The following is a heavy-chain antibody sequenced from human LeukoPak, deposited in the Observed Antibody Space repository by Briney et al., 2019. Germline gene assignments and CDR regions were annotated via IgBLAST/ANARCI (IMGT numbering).Heavy chain of an antibody. Sequence: GESLKISCKGSGYSFTSYWIGWVRQMPGKGLEWMGIIYPGDSDTRYSPSFQGQVTISADKSISTAYLQWSSLKASDTAMYYCARLGDSSGKRGALDIWGQGTMVTVSS. J-gene: IGHJ3*02. CDR2: IYPGDSDT. D-gene: IGHD3-22*01. V-gene: IGHV5-51*01. CDR1: GYSFTSYW. CDR3: ARLGDSSGKRGALDI.